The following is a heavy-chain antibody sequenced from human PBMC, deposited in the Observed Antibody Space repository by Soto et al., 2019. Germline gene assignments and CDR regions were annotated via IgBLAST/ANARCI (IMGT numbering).Heavy chain of an antibody. D-gene: IGHD6-19*01. V-gene: IGHV4-39*01. CDR3: ARYGSSGWYYYFDY. CDR1: GGSISSCSYY. CDR2: IYYSGST. Sequence: SETLSLTCTVSGGSISSCSYYWGWIRQPPGKGLEWIGSIYYSGSTYYNPSLKSRVTISVDTSKNQFSLKLSSVTAADTAVYYCARYGSSGWYYYFDYWGQGTLVTVSS. J-gene: IGHJ4*02.